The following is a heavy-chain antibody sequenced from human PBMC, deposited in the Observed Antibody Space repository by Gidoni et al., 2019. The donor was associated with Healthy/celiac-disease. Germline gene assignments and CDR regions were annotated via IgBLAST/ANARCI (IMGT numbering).Heavy chain of an antibody. CDR3: ARGPYYYDSSGYYAAEYFQH. V-gene: IGHV4-34*01. CDR1: GGSFSGYY. CDR2: INHSGST. Sequence: QVQLQQWGAGLLKPSETLSLTCAVYGGSFSGYYWSWIRQPPGKGLEWIGEINHSGSTNYNPSLKSRVTISVDTSKNQFSLKLSSVTAADTAVYYCARGPYYYDSSGYYAAEYFQHWGQGTLVTVSS. D-gene: IGHD3-22*01. J-gene: IGHJ1*01.